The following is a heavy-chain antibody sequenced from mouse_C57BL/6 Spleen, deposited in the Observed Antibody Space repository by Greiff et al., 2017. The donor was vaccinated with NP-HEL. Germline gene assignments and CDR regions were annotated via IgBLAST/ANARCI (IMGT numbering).Heavy chain of an antibody. J-gene: IGHJ4*01. Sequence: QVQLQQPGAELVKPGASVKLSCKASGYTFPSYWMHWVKQRPGRGLEWIGRIDPNSGGTKYNEKLKSKATLTVNKPSSTAYMQLSSLTSEDSAVYYCARGKIGLRQAMDYWGQGTSVTVSS. CDR1: GYTFPSYW. V-gene: IGHV1-72*01. CDR3: ARGKIGLRQAMDY. D-gene: IGHD2-2*01. CDR2: IDPNSGGT.